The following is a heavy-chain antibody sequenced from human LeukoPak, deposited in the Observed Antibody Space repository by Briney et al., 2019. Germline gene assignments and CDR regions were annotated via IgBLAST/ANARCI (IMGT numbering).Heavy chain of an antibody. CDR2: ISAYNGNT. CDR1: GYTFTSYG. V-gene: IGHV1-18*01. Sequence: GASVKVSCKASGYTFTSYGISWVRQAPGQGLEWMGWISAYNGNTNYAQKLQGRVTMTTDTSTSTAYMELRSLRSDDTAVYYCARHQQQQPTGGYNWFDPWGQGTLVTVSS. CDR3: ARHQQQQPTGGYNWFDP. J-gene: IGHJ5*02. D-gene: IGHD6-13*01.